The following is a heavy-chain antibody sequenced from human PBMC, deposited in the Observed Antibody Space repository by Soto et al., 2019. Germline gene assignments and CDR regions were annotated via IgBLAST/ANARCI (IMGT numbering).Heavy chain of an antibody. J-gene: IGHJ6*02. CDR2: INPSGGST. V-gene: IGHV1-46*03. CDR3: ARVGIGGSYPYYYYGMDV. CDR1: GYTFTSYY. D-gene: IGHD1-26*01. Sequence: AASVKVSCKASGYTFTSYYMHWVRQAPGQGLEWMGIINPSGGSTSYAQKFQGRVTMTRDTSTSTIYMELSSLRSEDTAVYYCARVGIGGSYPYYYYGMDVWGQGTTVTVSS.